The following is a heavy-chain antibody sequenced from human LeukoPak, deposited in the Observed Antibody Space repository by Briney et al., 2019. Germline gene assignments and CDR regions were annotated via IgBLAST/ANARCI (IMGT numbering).Heavy chain of an antibody. D-gene: IGHD2-15*01. J-gene: IGHJ4*02. CDR3: AKVDWGSNCNDGRCPR. Sequence: PGRSLRLSCAASGFTFSSYAMSWVRQAPGKGLEWVSGGNSGSTHYADSVKGRFTISRDNSKNTLYLQMNGLRVEDTAVYHCAKVDWGSNCNDGRCPRWGQGTLVTVSS. CDR1: GFTFSSYA. CDR2: GNSGST. V-gene: IGHV3-23*01.